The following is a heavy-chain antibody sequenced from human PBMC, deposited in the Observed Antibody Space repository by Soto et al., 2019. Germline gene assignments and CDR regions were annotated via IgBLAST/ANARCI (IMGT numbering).Heavy chain of an antibody. D-gene: IGHD6-19*01. CDR3: ARPSIAVAGYYYYGMDV. CDR1: GYSFTSYW. J-gene: IGHJ6*04. V-gene: IGHV5-51*01. Sequence: GESLKISCKGSGYSFTSYWIGWVRQMPGKGLEWMGIIYPGDSDTRYSPSFQGQVTISADKSISTAYLQWSSLKASDTAMYYCARPSIAVAGYYYYGMDVWGKGTTVTVSS. CDR2: IYPGDSDT.